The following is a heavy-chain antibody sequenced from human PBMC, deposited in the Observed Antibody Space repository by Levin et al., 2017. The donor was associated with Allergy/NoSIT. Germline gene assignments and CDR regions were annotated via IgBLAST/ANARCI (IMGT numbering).Heavy chain of an antibody. J-gene: IGHJ3*01. D-gene: IGHD5-12*01. CDR2: VGETGDKT. CDR1: GFTFRNYV. CDR3: VKDHRVPVAPDDYLDV. Sequence: SGGSLRLSCAASGFTFRNYVMSWVRQAPGKGLEWVSSVGETGDKTYYADSVRGRLTVFRDNSKNTLFLQMNSLRADDTAIFYCVKDHRVPVAPDDYLDVWGQGTVVTVSP. V-gene: IGHV3-23*01.